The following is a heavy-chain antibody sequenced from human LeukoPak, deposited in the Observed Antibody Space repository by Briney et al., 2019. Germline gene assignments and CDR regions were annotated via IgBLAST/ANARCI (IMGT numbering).Heavy chain of an antibody. CDR3: ARGIITIFGVVIIIGDY. V-gene: IGHV1-18*01. CDR1: GYTFTSYG. Sequence: ASVKVSCKASGYTFTSYGISWVRQAPGQGLEWMGWISAYNGNTNYAQKLQGRVTMTTDTSTSTAYMELRSLRSDDTAVYYCARGIITIFGVVIIIGDYWGQATLVTVSS. CDR2: ISAYNGNT. D-gene: IGHD3-3*01. J-gene: IGHJ4*02.